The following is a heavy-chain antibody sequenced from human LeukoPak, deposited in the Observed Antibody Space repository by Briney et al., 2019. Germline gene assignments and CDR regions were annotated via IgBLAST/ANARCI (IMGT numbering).Heavy chain of an antibody. CDR3: ARVRKESPGWAFDI. Sequence: SETLSPTCAVYGGSFSGYYWSWIRQPPGKGLEWVGYIYYSGSTNYNPSLKSRVTISVDTSKNQFSLKLSSVTAADTAVYYCARVRKESPGWAFDIWGQGTMVTVSS. CDR1: GGSFSGYY. J-gene: IGHJ3*02. V-gene: IGHV4-59*01. CDR2: IYYSGST.